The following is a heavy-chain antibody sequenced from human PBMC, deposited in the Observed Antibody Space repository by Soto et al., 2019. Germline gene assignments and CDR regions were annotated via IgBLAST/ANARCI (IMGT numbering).Heavy chain of an antibody. D-gene: IGHD3-16*02. Sequence: ASVKVSCKASGGTFSSYAISWVRQAPGQGLEWMGGIIPIFGTANYAQKFQGRVTITADESTSTAYMELSSLRSEDTAVYYCARHMINFGGVIDNFDYWGQGNLVTVSS. CDR3: ARHMINFGGVIDNFDY. CDR2: IIPIFGTA. CDR1: GGTFSSYA. J-gene: IGHJ4*02. V-gene: IGHV1-69*13.